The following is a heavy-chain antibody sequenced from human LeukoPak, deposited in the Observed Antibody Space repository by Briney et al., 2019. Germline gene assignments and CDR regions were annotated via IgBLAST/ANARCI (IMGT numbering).Heavy chain of an antibody. J-gene: IGHJ4*02. D-gene: IGHD2-2*01. CDR1: GSSISSSSYY. V-gene: IGHV4-39*01. CDR3: ARQLGCCSSTSCYADKVDY. Sequence: SETLSLTCTVSGSSISSSSYYWGWIRQPPGKGLEWIGSIYYSGSTYYNPSLKSRVTISVDTSKNQFSLKLSSVTAADTAAYYCARQLGCCSSTSCYADKVDYWGQGTLVTVSS. CDR2: IYYSGST.